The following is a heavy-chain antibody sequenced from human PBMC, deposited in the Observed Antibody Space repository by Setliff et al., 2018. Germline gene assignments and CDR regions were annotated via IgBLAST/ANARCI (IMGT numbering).Heavy chain of an antibody. J-gene: IGHJ3*02. CDR3: ARDPLTTNRRRAFDI. D-gene: IGHD4-17*01. CDR1: GGSISSGGYY. CDR2: IYYSGST. Sequence: SETLSLTCTVSGGSISSGGYYWSWIRQHPGKGLEWIGYIYYSGSTYFNPSLKSRVTISVDTSKNQFSLKLSSVTAADTAVYYCARDPLTTNRRRAFDIWGQGTMVTVS. V-gene: IGHV4-31*03.